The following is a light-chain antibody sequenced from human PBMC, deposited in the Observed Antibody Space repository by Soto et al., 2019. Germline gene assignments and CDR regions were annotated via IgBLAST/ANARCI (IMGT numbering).Light chain of an antibody. J-gene: IGKJ1*01. V-gene: IGKV1-39*01. CDR1: QSISSD. CDR2: AAS. Sequence: DIQMTQSPSSLSASVGDRVTITCRASQSISSDLNWYMQKPGKAPQLLIFAASGLHSGVPSRFSGSGSGTEFTLTISSLQSEDFATYYCHQGYSTPQTFGQGTKVEIK. CDR3: HQGYSTPQT.